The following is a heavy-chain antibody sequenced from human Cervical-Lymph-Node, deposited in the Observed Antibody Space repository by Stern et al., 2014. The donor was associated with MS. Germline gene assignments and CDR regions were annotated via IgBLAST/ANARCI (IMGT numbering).Heavy chain of an antibody. J-gene: IGHJ4*02. CDR3: ARVQTTAGYWPFDY. CDR1: GASISSYY. V-gene: IGHV4-59*01. D-gene: IGHD4-17*01. Sequence: QVQLQESGPGRVKPSETLSLTCTVSGASISSYYLSWIRQPPGKGLEWIGYIYYSGSTIYNPSLKSRVTISVDTSKNQFSLKLSSVTAADTAVYYCARVQTTAGYWPFDYWGQGTLVTVSS. CDR2: IYYSGST.